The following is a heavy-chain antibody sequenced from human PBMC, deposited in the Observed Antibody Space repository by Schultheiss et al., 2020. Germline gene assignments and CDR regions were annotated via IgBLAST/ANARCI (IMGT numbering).Heavy chain of an antibody. CDR1: GGSISSSSYY. J-gene: IGHJ6*03. CDR2: IYYSGST. D-gene: IGHD5-18*01. V-gene: IGHV4-39*07. CDR3: ARGRRGYSYGYLSHYYYYMDV. Sequence: SETLSLTCTVSGGSISSSSYYWGWIRQPPGKGLEWIGSIYYSGSTNYNPSLKSRVTISVDTSKNQFSLKLSSVTAADTAVYYCARGRRGYSYGYLSHYYYYMDVWGKGTTVTVSS.